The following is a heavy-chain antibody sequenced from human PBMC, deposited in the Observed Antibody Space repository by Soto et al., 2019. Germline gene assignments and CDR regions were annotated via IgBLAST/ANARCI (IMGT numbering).Heavy chain of an antibody. V-gene: IGHV4-4*02. D-gene: IGHD5-12*01. J-gene: IGHJ6*03. Sequence: QVQLQESGPGLVKPSGTLSLTCAVSSGSFSNSKWWSWVRQPPGKGLEWIGEIYHSGSTHYNPSLKSRVTISVDKSKNQFSLKLSSVTAADTAVYYCACGYDYYYYMDVWGKGTTVTVSS. CDR3: ACGYDYYYYMDV. CDR1: SGSFSNSKW. CDR2: IYHSGST.